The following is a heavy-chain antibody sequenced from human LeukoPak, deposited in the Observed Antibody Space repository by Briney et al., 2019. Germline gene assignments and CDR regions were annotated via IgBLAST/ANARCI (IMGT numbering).Heavy chain of an antibody. CDR2: ISSSSSYI. V-gene: IGHV3-21*01. D-gene: IGHD6-13*01. CDR3: ARGPAAGLFDY. CDR1: GFTFSSYS. Sequence: GGSLRLSCAASGFTFSSYSMNWVRQAPGKGLEWVSSISSSSSYIYYADSVKGRFTISGDNAKNSLYLQMNSLRAEDTAVYYCARGPAAGLFDYWGQGTLVTVSS. J-gene: IGHJ4*02.